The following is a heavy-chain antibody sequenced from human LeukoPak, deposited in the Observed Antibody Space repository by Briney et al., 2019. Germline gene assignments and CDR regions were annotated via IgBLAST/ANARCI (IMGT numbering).Heavy chain of an antibody. CDR1: DGSISSTTNF. CDR3: ARDTGTYYYESGTHDAFDI. V-gene: IGHV4-39*02. CDR2: LYYGGTS. J-gene: IGHJ3*02. D-gene: IGHD3-10*01. Sequence: PSETLSLTCTVSDGSISSTTNFWGWVRQPPGKGLEWIASLYYGGTSYSNPSLKSRVTVSVDTSKNHFSLKLSSVTAADTDMYFCARDTGTYYYESGTHDAFDIWGQGTMVTVSS.